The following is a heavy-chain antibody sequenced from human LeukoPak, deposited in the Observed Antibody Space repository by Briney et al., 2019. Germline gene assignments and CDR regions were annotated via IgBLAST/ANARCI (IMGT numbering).Heavy chain of an antibody. CDR2: ISYDGSKI. CDR1: EFSFSTYS. J-gene: IGHJ5*02. Sequence: GGSLRLSCAASEFSFSTYSMHWVRQAPDTGLDWLAVISYDGSKIFYADSVKGRFTISRDNSKNTLYLQMNSLRAEDTAVYYCAKDLVLLWFLFDPWGQGTLVTVSS. D-gene: IGHD3-10*01. CDR3: AKDLVLLWFLFDP. V-gene: IGHV3-30*04.